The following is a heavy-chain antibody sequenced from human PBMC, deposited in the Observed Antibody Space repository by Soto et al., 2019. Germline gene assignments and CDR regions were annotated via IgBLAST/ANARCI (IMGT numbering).Heavy chain of an antibody. J-gene: IGHJ4*02. CDR1: GGSISSYY. CDR2: IYYSGST. CDR3: ARGFGGWPRNLDS. V-gene: IGHV4-59*01. D-gene: IGHD6-19*01. Sequence: SETLSLTCTVSGGSISSYYWSWIRQPPGKGLEWIGYIYYSGSTNYSPSLKSRVTISVDTSKNQFSLKLSSVTAADTAVYYCARGFGGWPRNLDSWGQGTLVTVSS.